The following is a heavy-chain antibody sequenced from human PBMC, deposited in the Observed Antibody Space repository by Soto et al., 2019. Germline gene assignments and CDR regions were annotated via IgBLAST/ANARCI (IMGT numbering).Heavy chain of an antibody. J-gene: IGHJ5*02. CDR2: IYYTGNT. CDR3: ARAQSFDFHNWFDP. D-gene: IGHD3-3*01. V-gene: IGHV4-59*13. CDR1: GGSISTYY. Sequence: QVQLQESGPGLVKPSETLSLTCTVTGGSISTYYWSWIRQPPGKGLEWIGHIYYTGNTKYNPSLNSRVTISVDTSTNRFSLRLRSVSAADTAVYYCARAQSFDFHNWFDPWGQGTLVTVSS.